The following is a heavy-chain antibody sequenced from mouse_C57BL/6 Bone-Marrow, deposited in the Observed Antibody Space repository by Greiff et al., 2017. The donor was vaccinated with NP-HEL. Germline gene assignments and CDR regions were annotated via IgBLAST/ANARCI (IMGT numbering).Heavy chain of an antibody. CDR2: IYPGGGYT. D-gene: IGHD1-1*02. J-gene: IGHJ2*01. CDR3: ARWCNHAVIGYFDY. V-gene: IGHV1-63*01. CDR1: GYTFTNYW. Sequence: VQLQQSGAELVRPGTSVKMSCKASGYTFTNYWIGWAKQRPGHGLEWIGDIYPGGGYTNYNEKFKGKATLTADKSSSTAYMQFSSLTSEDSALYYCARWCNHAVIGYFDYWGQGTTLTVSS.